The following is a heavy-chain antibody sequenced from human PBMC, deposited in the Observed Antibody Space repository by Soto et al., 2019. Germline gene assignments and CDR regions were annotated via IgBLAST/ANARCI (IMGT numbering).Heavy chain of an antibody. Sequence: SQTRSLTCXISGDSVSSNSAAWNWIRQSPSRGLEWLGRTYYRSKWYNDYAVSVKSRITINPDTSKNQFSLQLNSVTPEDTAVYYCARHRTEFQIAAAGSNWFDPWGQGTLVTVSS. V-gene: IGHV6-1*01. D-gene: IGHD6-13*01. CDR3: ARHRTEFQIAAAGSNWFDP. J-gene: IGHJ5*02. CDR2: TYYRSKWYN. CDR1: GDSVSSNSAA.